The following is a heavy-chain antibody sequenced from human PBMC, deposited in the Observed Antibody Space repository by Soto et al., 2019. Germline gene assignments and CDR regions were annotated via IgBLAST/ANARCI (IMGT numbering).Heavy chain of an antibody. CDR3: ARDPRSGITGTTLAY. J-gene: IGHJ4*02. V-gene: IGHV1-46*03. D-gene: IGHD1-7*01. CDR1: GYTFPCYY. Sequence: GASVKVSCKASGYTFPCYYMHWVRQAPGQGLEWMGIINPSGGSTSYAQKFQGRVTMTRDTSTSTVYMELSSLRSEDTAVYYCARDPRSGITGTTLAYWGQGTLVTVSS. CDR2: INPSGGST.